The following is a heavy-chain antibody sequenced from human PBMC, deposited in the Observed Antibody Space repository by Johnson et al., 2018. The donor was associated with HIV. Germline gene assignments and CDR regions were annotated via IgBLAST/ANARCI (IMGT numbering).Heavy chain of an antibody. CDR3: TKPLLVGANRPSEEGYNDAFDI. Sequence: VQLVESGGGLVQPGGSLRLSCAASGFTFSSYAMSWVRQAPGKGLEWVSAISGSGGSTNYADSVKGRFTISRDNSKNTLYLKMNSLRAEDTAVYYSTKPLLVGANRPSEEGYNDAFDIWGQGTMVTVSS. D-gene: IGHD1-26*01. V-gene: IGHV3-23*04. CDR1: GFTFSSYA. CDR2: ISGSGGST. J-gene: IGHJ3*02.